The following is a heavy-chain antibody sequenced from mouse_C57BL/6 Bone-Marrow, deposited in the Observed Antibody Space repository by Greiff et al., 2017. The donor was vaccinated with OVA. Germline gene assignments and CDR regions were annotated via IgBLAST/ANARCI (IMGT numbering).Heavy chain of an antibody. J-gene: IGHJ2*01. CDR1: GYTFTDHT. Sequence: QVQLKQSDAELVKPGASVKISCKVSGYTFTDHTIHWMKQRPEQGLEWIGYIYPRDGSTKYNEKFKGKATLTADESSSTAYLQLNSLTSEDSAVYFCVWRGYDLGLFDYWGHGTTLTVSS. CDR3: VWRGYDLGLFDY. D-gene: IGHD2-2*01. V-gene: IGHV1-78*01. CDR2: IYPRDGST.